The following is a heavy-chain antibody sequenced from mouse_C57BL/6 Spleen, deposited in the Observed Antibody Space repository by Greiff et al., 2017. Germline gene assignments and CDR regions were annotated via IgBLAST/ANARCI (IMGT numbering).Heavy chain of an antibody. V-gene: IGHV1-61*01. CDR3: ARPTTVVPYWYFDV. CDR2: IYPSDSET. Sequence: VQLQQPGAELVRPGSSVKLSCKASGYTFTSYWMDWVKQRPGQGLEWIGNIYPSDSETHYNQKFKDKATLTVDKSSSTAYMQLRSLTSEDSAVYYCARPTTVVPYWYFDVWGTGTTVTVSS. D-gene: IGHD1-1*01. J-gene: IGHJ1*03. CDR1: GYTFTSYW.